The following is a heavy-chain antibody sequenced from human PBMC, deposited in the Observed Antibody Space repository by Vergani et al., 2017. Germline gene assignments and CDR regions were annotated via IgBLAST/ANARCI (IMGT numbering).Heavy chain of an antibody. CDR3: TRHTDYGDYYYYGMDV. Sequence: EVQLVESGGGLVQPGRSLRLSCAASGFTFSGSAMHWVRQASGKGLEWVGRIRSKANSYATAYAASVKGRFTISRDDSKNTAYLQMNSLKTEDTAVYYCTRHTDYGDYYYYGMDVWGQGTTVTVSS. V-gene: IGHV3-73*01. CDR1: GFTFSGSA. J-gene: IGHJ6*02. D-gene: IGHD4-17*01. CDR2: IRSKANSYAT.